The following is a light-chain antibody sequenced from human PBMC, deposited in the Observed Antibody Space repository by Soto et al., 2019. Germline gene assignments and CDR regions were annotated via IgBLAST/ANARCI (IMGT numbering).Light chain of an antibody. Sequence: QSALTQPASVSGSPGQSITISCTGTTSDVGGYDYVSWYQQHPGKAPKLLIFEGRNRPSGVSTRFSGSRSANSASLTISGLQAEDEADYYCCSFTASSTEVFGAGTKVTVL. CDR2: EGR. J-gene: IGLJ1*01. CDR3: CSFTASSTEV. V-gene: IGLV2-14*01. CDR1: TSDVGGYDY.